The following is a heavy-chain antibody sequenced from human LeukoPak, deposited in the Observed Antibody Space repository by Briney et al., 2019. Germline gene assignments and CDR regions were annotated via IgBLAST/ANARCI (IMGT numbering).Heavy chain of an antibody. D-gene: IGHD3-10*01. CDR3: ARGRSITILRGVAISDGFDI. CDR2: IATSSDYI. V-gene: IGHV3-21*06. J-gene: IGHJ3*02. Sequence: PGRSLRLSCAASGFTFSSYGMHWVRQAPGKGLEWVSSIATSSDYIYYAGSLKGRFTISRDNAKNSLYLHMNSLRPDDTAVYYCARGRSITILRGVAISDGFDIWGQGTKVTVS. CDR1: GFTFSSYG.